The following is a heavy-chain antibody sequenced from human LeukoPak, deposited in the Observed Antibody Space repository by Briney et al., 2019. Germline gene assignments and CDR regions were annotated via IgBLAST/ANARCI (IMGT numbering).Heavy chain of an antibody. D-gene: IGHD3-3*01. J-gene: IGHJ4*02. CDR2: ISGSSGLT. CDR3: ARDGGYDFWSGYYQDY. Sequence: GGSLRLSCAASGFTFSNYAMSWVRQAPGRGLEWVSAISGSSGLTYYADSVKGRFTISRDNSKNTLFLQMNSLRAEDTAVYYCARDGGYDFWSGYYQDYWGQGTLVTVSS. V-gene: IGHV3-23*01. CDR1: GFTFSNYA.